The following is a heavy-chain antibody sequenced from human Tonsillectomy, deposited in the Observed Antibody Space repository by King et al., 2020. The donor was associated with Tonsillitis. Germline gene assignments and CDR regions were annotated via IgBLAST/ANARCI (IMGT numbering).Heavy chain of an antibody. CDR2: ISYEGSNK. CDR3: ARAQGGYFTHGVFSPFDY. D-gene: IGHD2-8*01. V-gene: IGHV3-30*04. J-gene: IGHJ4*02. Sequence: HVQLVESGGGVVQPGRSLRLSCAASGFTFSSYAMHWVRQAPGKGLEWGAVISYEGSNKYYADSVKGRFTISRDNSKNTRYLQMNSLRPEDTAVYYCARAQGGYFTHGVFSPFDYWGQGTLVTVSS. CDR1: GFTFSSYA.